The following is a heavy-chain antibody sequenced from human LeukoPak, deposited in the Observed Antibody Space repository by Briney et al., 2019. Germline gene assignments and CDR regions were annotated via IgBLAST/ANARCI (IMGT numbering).Heavy chain of an antibody. J-gene: IGHJ5*01. Sequence: GGSLRLSWAPSGFTFSNFSMRWVRQAPGKGLEWVSVISGSGYTTKYADSVKGRFTISRDNSKNTLYLQMNSLRAEDTAVYYCAKIIPASVTDSWGQGTLVTVSS. V-gene: IGHV3-23*01. CDR3: AKIIPASVTDS. CDR2: ISGSGYTT. CDR1: GFTFSNFS. D-gene: IGHD6-13*01.